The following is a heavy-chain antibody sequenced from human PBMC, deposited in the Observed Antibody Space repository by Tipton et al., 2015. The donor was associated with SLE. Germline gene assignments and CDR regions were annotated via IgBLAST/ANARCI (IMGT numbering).Heavy chain of an antibody. Sequence: LRLSCAVYGVSFSGYYWSWIRQPPGKGLEWVGEINHSGSTNYNPSLKSRVTISVDTSKNQFSLKLSSVTAADTAVYYCARRNWGWDYWGQGTLVTVSS. CDR1: GVSFSGYY. CDR3: ARRNWGWDY. D-gene: IGHD3-16*01. J-gene: IGHJ4*02. CDR2: INHSGST. V-gene: IGHV4-34*01.